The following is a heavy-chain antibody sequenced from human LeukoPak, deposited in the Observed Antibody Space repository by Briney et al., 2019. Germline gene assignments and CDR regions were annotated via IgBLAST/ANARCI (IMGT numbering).Heavy chain of an antibody. D-gene: IGHD5-18*01. J-gene: IGHJ3*02. CDR3: ARDTGYSYGHDAFDI. V-gene: IGHV4-59*01. CDR1: GGSISTYY. Sequence: SETLSLTCSVSGGSISTYYWSWIRQPPGKGLEWIGYIYYSGSTNYNPSLKSRVTISVDTSKNQFSLKLSSVTAADTAVYYCARDTGYSYGHDAFDIWGQGTMVTVSS. CDR2: IYYSGST.